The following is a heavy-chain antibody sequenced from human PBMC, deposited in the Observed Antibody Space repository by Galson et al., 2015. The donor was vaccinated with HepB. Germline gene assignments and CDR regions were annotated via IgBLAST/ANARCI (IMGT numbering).Heavy chain of an antibody. V-gene: IGHV4-4*02. Sequence: ETLSLTCAVSGGSISSSNWWSWVRQPPGKGLEWIGEIYHSGSTNYNPSLKSRVTISVDASKNQFSLKLSSVTAVDTAVYYCARAQLINDFWSGSQVGWFDPWGQGTLVTVSS. D-gene: IGHD3-3*01. J-gene: IGHJ5*02. CDR2: IYHSGST. CDR3: ARAQLINDFWSGSQVGWFDP. CDR1: GGSISSSNW.